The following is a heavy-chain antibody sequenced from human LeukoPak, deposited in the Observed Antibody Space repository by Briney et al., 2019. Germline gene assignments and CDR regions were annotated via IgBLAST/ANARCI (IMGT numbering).Heavy chain of an antibody. J-gene: IGHJ4*02. CDR1: GGSISSTTYY. CDR2: MYSGST. Sequence: SETLSLTCTVSGGSISSTTYYWGWIRQPPGKGLEWIGSMYSGSTYSNPSLKSRVTISVDTSKNQFSLKLNSVTAADTAVYYCARDDYSNRWYKYWGQGTLVTVSS. D-gene: IGHD6-13*01. CDR3: ARDDYSNRWYKY. V-gene: IGHV4-39*07.